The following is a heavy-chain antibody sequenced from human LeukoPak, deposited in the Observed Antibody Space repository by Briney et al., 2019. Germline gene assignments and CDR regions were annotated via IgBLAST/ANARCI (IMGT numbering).Heavy chain of an antibody. Sequence: GGSLRLSCAASGITVRSNYMSWVRQAPGKGLEWVSSISSSSSYIYYADSVKGRFTISRDNAKNSLYLQMNSLRAEDTAVYYCARERYCSSTSCYYLDYWGQGTLVTVSS. D-gene: IGHD2-2*01. CDR3: ARERYCSSTSCYYLDY. CDR1: GITVRSNY. CDR2: ISSSSSYI. J-gene: IGHJ4*02. V-gene: IGHV3-21*01.